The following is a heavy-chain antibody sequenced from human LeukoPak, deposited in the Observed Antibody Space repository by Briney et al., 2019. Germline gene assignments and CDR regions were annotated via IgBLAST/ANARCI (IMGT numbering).Heavy chain of an antibody. Sequence: GGSLRLSCAASGFTVSSNYMSWVRQAPGKGLEWVAVISYDGSNKYYADSVKGRFIISRDNSKNTLFLEMNSLRAEDTAVYYCAKALTSGWYLDAFNIWGQGTMVTVSS. D-gene: IGHD6-19*01. CDR3: AKALTSGWYLDAFNI. V-gene: IGHV3-30*18. CDR2: ISYDGSNK. CDR1: GFTVSSNY. J-gene: IGHJ3*02.